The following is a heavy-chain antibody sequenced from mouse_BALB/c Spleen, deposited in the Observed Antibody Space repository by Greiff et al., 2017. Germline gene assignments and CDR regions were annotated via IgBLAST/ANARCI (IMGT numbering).Heavy chain of an antibody. CDR3: ARRIYRYYAMDY. V-gene: IGHV5-6*02. J-gene: IGHJ4*01. D-gene: IGHD2-14*01. CDR2: ISSGGSYT. CDR1: GFTFSSYG. Sequence: EVKLMESGGDLVKPGGSLKLSCAASGFTFSSYGMSWVRQTPDKRLEWVATISSGGSYTYYPDSVKGRFTISRDNAKNTLYLQMSSLKSEDTAMYYCARRIYRYYAMDYWGQGTSVTVSS.